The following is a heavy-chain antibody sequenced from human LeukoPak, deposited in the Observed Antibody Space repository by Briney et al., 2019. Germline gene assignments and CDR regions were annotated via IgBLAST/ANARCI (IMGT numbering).Heavy chain of an antibody. D-gene: IGHD4-17*01. V-gene: IGHV4-59*11. CDR1: DDSFSSHY. CDR3: ARDLVTVTKGFDI. CDR2: ISYIGST. J-gene: IGHJ3*02. Sequence: KPSETLSLTCAVSDDSFSSHYWTWIRQPPGKGLEWIGYISYIGSTNYNPSLKSRVTISIDTSKHQFSLKLSSVTAADTAVYYCARDLVTVTKGFDIWGQGTMVSVSS.